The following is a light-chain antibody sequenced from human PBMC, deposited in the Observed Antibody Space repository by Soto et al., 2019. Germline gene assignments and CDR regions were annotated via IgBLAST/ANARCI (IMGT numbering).Light chain of an antibody. CDR1: SSNIGSNY. V-gene: IGLV1-47*01. J-gene: IGLJ2*01. Sequence: QSVLTQPPSASGTPGQRVSISCSGSSSNIGSNYVYWFQQLPGTAPKLLIYTNQRPSGVPDRFSVSKSGTSAPLAISGLRSDDEADYYCAAWDDSLSGVLFGAGTKLTVL. CDR2: TN. CDR3: AAWDDSLSGVL.